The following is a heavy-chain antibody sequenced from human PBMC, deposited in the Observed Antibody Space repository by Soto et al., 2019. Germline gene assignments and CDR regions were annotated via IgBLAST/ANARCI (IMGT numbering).Heavy chain of an antibody. CDR3: ASYYCSGGSCYGRGAYYFDY. CDR1: GFTFSSYA. D-gene: IGHD2-15*01. J-gene: IGHJ4*02. CDR2: ISYDGSNK. Sequence: GGSLRLSCAASGFTFSSYAMHWVRQAPCKGLEWVAVISYDGSNKYYADSVKGRFTISRDNSKNTLYLQMNSLRAEDTAVYYCASYYCSGGSCYGRGAYYFDYWGQGTQVTVSS. V-gene: IGHV3-30-3*01.